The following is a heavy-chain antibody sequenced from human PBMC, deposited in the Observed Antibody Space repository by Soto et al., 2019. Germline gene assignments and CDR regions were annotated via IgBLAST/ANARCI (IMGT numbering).Heavy chain of an antibody. V-gene: IGHV1-18*04. Sequence: ASVKVSCKASGYTFTSYCISWVRQAPGQGLEWMGWISAYNGNTNYVQKLQGRVTMTTDTSTSTAYMELRSLRSDDTAVYYCATTGGGSYYYYYYGMDVWGQGTTVTVSS. D-gene: IGHD1-26*01. CDR3: ATTGGGSYYYYYYGMDV. CDR1: GYTFTSYC. CDR2: ISAYNGNT. J-gene: IGHJ6*02.